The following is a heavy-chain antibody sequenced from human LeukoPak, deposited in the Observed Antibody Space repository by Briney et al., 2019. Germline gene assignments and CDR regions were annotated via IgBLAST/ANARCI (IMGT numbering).Heavy chain of an antibody. V-gene: IGHV3-7*01. CDR1: GFTFSSYW. CDR3: ARDLLEWLRYFDY. J-gene: IGHJ4*02. Sequence: GSLRLSCAASGFTFSSYWMSWVRQAPGKGLEWVANIKQDGSEKYYVDSVKGRFTISRDNAKNSLYLQMNSLRAEDTAVYYCARDLLEWLRYFDYWGQGTLVTVSS. CDR2: IKQDGSEK. D-gene: IGHD3-3*01.